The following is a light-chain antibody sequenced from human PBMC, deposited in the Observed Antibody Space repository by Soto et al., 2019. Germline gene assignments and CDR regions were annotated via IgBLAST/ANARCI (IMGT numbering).Light chain of an antibody. CDR1: QSVSSSH. J-gene: IGKJ4*01. CDR3: QQYGVLPPLP. CDR2: GAS. V-gene: IGKV3-20*01. Sequence: EIVLTQSPGTLSLSPGERATLSCRASQSVSSSHLAGYQQKPGQAPRLLIYGASSRATGIPDMFSGSGSGTDFTLTISRLEPEDFAVYYWQQYGVLPPLPFGGGTQVEIK.